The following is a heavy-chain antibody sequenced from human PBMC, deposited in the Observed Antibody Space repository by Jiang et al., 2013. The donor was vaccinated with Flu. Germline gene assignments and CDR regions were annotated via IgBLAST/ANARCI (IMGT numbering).Heavy chain of an antibody. CDR3: ARWSGRSQDHRFWSGPLDY. V-gene: IGHV1-69*06. CDR1: GGTLNNYL. J-gene: IGHJ4*02. CDR2: IIPTSATT. D-gene: IGHD3-3*01. Sequence: GAEVKKPGSSVKVSCKASGGTLNNYLIHWVRQAPGQGLEWMGGIIPTSATTDYAQKFQGQVTITADTSTSTVYLELGGLRSEDTAVYYCARWSGRSQDHRFWSGPLDYWGQGTLVTVSS.